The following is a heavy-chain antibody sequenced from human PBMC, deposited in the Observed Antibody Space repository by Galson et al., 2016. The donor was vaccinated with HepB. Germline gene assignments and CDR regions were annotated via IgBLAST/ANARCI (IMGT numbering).Heavy chain of an antibody. CDR1: GFNLSTYA. V-gene: IGHV3-30*04. CDR3: ARPKSCFDCRGLAY. D-gene: IGHD2-15*01. Sequence: SLRRSCAASGFNLSTYALHWVRQTPGKRLEWVAVISYDGTYKYYADSVRGRFTISRDNSKNPLYLQMNSLRTEHTAVYYCARPKSCFDCRGLAYWGQGTLVTVSS. J-gene: IGHJ4*02. CDR2: ISYDGTYK.